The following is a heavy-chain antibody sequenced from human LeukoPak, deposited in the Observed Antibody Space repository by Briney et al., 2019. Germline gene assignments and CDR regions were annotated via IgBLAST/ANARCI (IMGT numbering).Heavy chain of an antibody. J-gene: IGHJ4*02. D-gene: IGHD2-21*02. CDR1: GGSFSGYY. CDR3: ARGQSSVVTDIPYYFDY. Sequence: PSETLSLTCAVYGGSFSGYYWSWIRQPPGKGLEWIGEINHSGGTNYNPSLKSRVTTSVDTSKKQFSLKLSSVTAADTAVYYCARGQSSVVTDIPYYFDYWGRGTLVTVSS. CDR2: INHSGGT. V-gene: IGHV4-34*01.